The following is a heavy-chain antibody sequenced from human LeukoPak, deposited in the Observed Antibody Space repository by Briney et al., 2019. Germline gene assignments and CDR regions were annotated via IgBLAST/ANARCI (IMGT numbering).Heavy chain of an antibody. J-gene: IGHJ4*02. V-gene: IGHV4-59*08. CDR2: ISDRGSA. CDR3: ARTMSEGSTDY. CDR1: GGSISNYY. Sequence: PSETLSLTCTVSGGSISNYYWSWIRQPPGKGLEWIAYISDRGSAKYNPSLQSRVTISVDTSKNQFSLKVSSVTAADTAVYYCARTMSEGSTDYWGQGTLVTVSS. D-gene: IGHD3-10*02.